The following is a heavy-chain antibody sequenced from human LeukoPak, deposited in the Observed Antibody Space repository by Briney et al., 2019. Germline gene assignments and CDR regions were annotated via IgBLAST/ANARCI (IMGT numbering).Heavy chain of an antibody. CDR2: INGDAAST. CDR1: GFTFRNYA. CDR3: AKTTPGSTYGCDY. D-gene: IGHD3-16*01. J-gene: IGHJ4*02. V-gene: IGHV3-23*01. Sequence: GESLRLSCAASGFTFRNYAMTWVRQAPGKGLEWVSSINGDAASTFYADSVRGRFTISRDNSKNTLYLEMNSLRAEDTATYYCAKTTPGSTYGCDYWGQGTLVTVSS.